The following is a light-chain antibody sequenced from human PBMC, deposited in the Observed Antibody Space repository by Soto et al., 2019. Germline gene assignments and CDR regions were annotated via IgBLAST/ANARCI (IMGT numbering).Light chain of an antibody. J-gene: IGKJ4*01. Sequence: EIVLTQSPATLSLSPGERATLSCRASQSVSSYLAWYQQKPCQAPRLLIYDASNRATGIPARFTGSGSGTDFTIAISSLEPEDFAVYYCQKRSNWPTFGGGTKVEIK. V-gene: IGKV3-11*01. CDR1: QSVSSY. CDR3: QKRSNWPT. CDR2: DAS.